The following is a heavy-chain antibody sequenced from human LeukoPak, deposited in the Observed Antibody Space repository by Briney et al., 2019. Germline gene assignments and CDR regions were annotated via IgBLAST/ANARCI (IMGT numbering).Heavy chain of an antibody. CDR2: ISAYNGNT. D-gene: IGHD5-18*01. V-gene: IGHV1-18*01. J-gene: IGHJ6*02. CDR1: GYTFTSYG. CDR3: AIHSRGYSYGYDYHYGMDV. Sequence: ASVKVSCKASGYTFTSYGISWVRQAPGQGLEWMGWISAYNGNTNYAQKLQGRVTMTTDTSTSTAYMELRSLRSDDTAVYYCAIHSRGYSYGYDYHYGMDVWGQGTTVTVSS.